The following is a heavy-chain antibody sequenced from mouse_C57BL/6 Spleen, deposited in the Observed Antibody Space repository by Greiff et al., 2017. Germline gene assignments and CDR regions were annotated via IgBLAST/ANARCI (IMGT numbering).Heavy chain of an antibody. V-gene: IGHV7-3*01. CDR2: IRNKANGYTT. J-gene: IGHJ2*01. CDR3: ARSSRGNYFDY. CDR1: GFTFTDYY. Sequence: EVKLMESGGGLVQPGGSLSLSCAASGFTFTDYYMSWVRQPPGKALEWLGFIRNKANGYTTEYSASVKGRFTISRDNSQSILYLQMNALRAEDSATYYCARSSRGNYFDYWGQGTTLTVSS.